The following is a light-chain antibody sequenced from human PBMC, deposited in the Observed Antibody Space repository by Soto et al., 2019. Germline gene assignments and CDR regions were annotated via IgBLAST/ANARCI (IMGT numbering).Light chain of an antibody. Sequence: EIVMTQSPATLSASPGERVTLSCRASQSISDTLAWYQQKPGQAPRLLIHGASTRVTGIPARFSGSGSGTDFTLAISSVEPEDFAVYYCQQRSNWRLTFGGGTRLEIK. CDR3: QQRSNWRLT. CDR1: QSISDT. CDR2: GAS. J-gene: IGKJ5*01. V-gene: IGKV3-15*01.